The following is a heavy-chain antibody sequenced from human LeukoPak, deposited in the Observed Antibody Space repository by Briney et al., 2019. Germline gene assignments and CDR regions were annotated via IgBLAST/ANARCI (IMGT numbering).Heavy chain of an antibody. Sequence: GRSLRLSCAASGFTFSTYSMNWVRQAPGKGLEWVSIISSSSSHIFYADSMKGRFTISRDNAKNSLYLQMHSLRAEDTAVYYCARENAFDIWGQGTLVTVSS. CDR1: GFTFSTYS. CDR3: ARENAFDI. V-gene: IGHV3-21*06. J-gene: IGHJ3*02. CDR2: ISSSSSHI.